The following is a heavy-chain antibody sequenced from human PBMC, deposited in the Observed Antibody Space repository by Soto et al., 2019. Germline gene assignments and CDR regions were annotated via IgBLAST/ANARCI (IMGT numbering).Heavy chain of an antibody. Sequence: PGGSLRLSCAASGFSFSSYWMHWVRQDPGTGLVWVSRINTDGSSRDYADSVKGRLTISRDNTKNTLYLQMNNLGVDDTALYYCVRGSSAWPVVDFCALGTLDTVSS. V-gene: IGHV3-74*01. CDR3: VRGSSAWPVVDF. CDR1: GFSFSSYW. J-gene: IGHJ4*02. CDR2: INTDGSSR. D-gene: IGHD6-19*01.